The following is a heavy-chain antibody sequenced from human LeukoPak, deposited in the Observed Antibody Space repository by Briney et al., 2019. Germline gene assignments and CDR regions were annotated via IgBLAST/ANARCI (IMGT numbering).Heavy chain of an antibody. V-gene: IGHV3-7*01. CDR1: GFTFSAYW. J-gene: IGHJ4*02. D-gene: IGHD6-6*01. CDR3: EAGSSSRGFDY. Sequence: GGSLRLSCAASGFTFSAYWMSWVRQAPGKGLEWVANIREDGSEKYYVDSVKGQFTISRDNAKNSLFLQMNSLRAEDTAVYYCEAGSSSRGFDYWGQGTLVTVSS. CDR2: IREDGSEK.